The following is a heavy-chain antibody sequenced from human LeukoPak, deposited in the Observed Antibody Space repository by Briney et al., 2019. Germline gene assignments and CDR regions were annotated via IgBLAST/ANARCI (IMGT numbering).Heavy chain of an antibody. CDR3: ARTLWPYDAFDI. J-gene: IGHJ3*02. CDR2: ISGSDNSM. Sequence: SGGSLRLSCAASGFTFSDYYMSWIRQAPGKGLEWLSYISGSDNSMYYVDSVRGRFTISRDNAKNSLYLQMNSLRADDTAVYYCARTLWPYDAFDIWGRGTMVTVSS. D-gene: IGHD2-21*01. V-gene: IGHV3-11*04. CDR1: GFTFSDYY.